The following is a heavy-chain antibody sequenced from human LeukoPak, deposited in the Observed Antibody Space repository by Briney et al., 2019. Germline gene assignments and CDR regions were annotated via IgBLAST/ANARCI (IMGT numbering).Heavy chain of an antibody. CDR2: ISGYNGYT. Sequence: ASVKVSCKASGYTFTSYGISWVRQAPGQGPEWMGWISGYNGYTHYAHNLQGRVTVTTDTSTSTAYMELRSLRSDDTAVYYCARDEARYSSGYYPNWFDPWGQGTLVTVSS. CDR1: GYTFTSYG. J-gene: IGHJ5*02. D-gene: IGHD3-22*01. V-gene: IGHV1-18*01. CDR3: ARDEARYSSGYYPNWFDP.